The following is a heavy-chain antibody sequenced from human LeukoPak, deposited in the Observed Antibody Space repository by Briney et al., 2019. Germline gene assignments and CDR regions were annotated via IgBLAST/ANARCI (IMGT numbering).Heavy chain of an antibody. Sequence: SQTLSLTCTVSGGSISSGDYSWGWVRQPPGKGLEWIGYIYYSGSTYYNPSLKSRVTISVDTSKNQFSLKLTSVTAADTPVYYCARERGVVITPLDAFDIWGQGTMVTVSS. D-gene: IGHD3-22*01. J-gene: IGHJ3*02. CDR2: IYYSGST. CDR1: GGSISSGDYS. CDR3: ARERGVVITPLDAFDI. V-gene: IGHV4-30-4*01.